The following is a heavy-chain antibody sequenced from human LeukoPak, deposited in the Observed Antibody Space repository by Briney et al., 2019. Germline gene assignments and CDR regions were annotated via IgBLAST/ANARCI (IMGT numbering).Heavy chain of an antibody. J-gene: IGHJ4*02. CDR1: GYSFTSYW. Sequence: NHGESLKISCKGSGYSFTSYWIGWVRQMPGKGLEWMGIIYPGDSDTRYSPSFQGQVTISAGKSISTAYLQWSSLKASDTAMYYCARLADRDGYNPPDYWGQGTLVTVSS. CDR3: ARLADRDGYNPPDY. CDR2: IYPGDSDT. V-gene: IGHV5-51*01. D-gene: IGHD5-24*01.